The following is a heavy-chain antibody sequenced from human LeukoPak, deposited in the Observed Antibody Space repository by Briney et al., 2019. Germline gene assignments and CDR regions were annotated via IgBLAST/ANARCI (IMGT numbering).Heavy chain of an antibody. CDR3: ARDCSSTSCYYYYYMDV. D-gene: IGHD2-2*01. CDR2: ISAYNGNT. J-gene: IGHJ6*03. Sequence: ASAKVSCKASGYTFTSYGISWVRQAPGQGLEWMGWISAYNGNTNYAQKLQGRVTMTTDASTSTAYMELRSLRSDDTAVYYCARDCSSTSCYYYYYMDVWGKGTTVSVSS. CDR1: GYTFTSYG. V-gene: IGHV1-18*01.